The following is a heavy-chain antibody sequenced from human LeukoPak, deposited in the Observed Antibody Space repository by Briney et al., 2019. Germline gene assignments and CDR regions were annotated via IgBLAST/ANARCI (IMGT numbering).Heavy chain of an antibody. V-gene: IGHV4-59*12. CDR1: GGSISSYY. CDR2: IYYSGST. Sequence: PSETLSLTCTVSGGSISSYYWSWIRQPPGKGLEWIGYIYYSGSTNYNPSLKSRVTISVDTSKNQFSLRLSSVTAADTAVYYCARGKLYYDFWSGPNYYGMDVWGQGTTVTVSS. J-gene: IGHJ6*02. CDR3: ARGKLYYDFWSGPNYYGMDV. D-gene: IGHD3-3*01.